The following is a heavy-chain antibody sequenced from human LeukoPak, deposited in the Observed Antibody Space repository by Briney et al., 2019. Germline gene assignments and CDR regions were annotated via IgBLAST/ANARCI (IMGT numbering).Heavy chain of an antibody. CDR2: IYSGGNI. J-gene: IGHJ4*02. CDR1: GFTVSSNY. V-gene: IGHV3-53*01. D-gene: IGHD3-22*01. CDR3: AGSGDDDSSGYRDY. Sequence: PGGSLRLSCAASGFTVSSNYMSWVRPAPGKGLGWGSVIYSGGNIYYADSVKGRFTISRDNSKNTLYLQMNSLRAEDTAVYYCAGSGDDDSSGYRDYWGQGTLVTVSS.